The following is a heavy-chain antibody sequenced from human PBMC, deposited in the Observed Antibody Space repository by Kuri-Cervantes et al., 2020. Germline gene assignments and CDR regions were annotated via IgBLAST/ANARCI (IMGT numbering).Heavy chain of an antibody. J-gene: IGHJ4*02. CDR2: INAGNGNT. D-gene: IGHD6-13*01. CDR3: ARGEKFSGYSSSWYGL. V-gene: IGHV1-3*01. CDR1: GYTFTSYA. Sequence: ASVKVSCKASGYTFTSYAMHWVRQASGQRLEWMGWINAGNGNTKYSQKFQGRVTITRDTSASTAYMELSSLRSEDTAVYYCARGEKFSGYSSSWYGLWGQGTLVTVSS.